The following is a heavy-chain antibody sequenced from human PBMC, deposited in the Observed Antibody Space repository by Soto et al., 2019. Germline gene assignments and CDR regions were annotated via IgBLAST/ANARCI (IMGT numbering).Heavy chain of an antibody. J-gene: IGHJ6*02. D-gene: IGHD3-3*01. CDR3: ARRQDLGHGEWLYYYYYGMDV. CDR1: GFTFSNFG. V-gene: IGHV3-33*01. CDR2: IWYDGSNE. Sequence: QVQLVESGGGVVQPGRSLRLSCAASGFTFSNFGMHWVRQAPGKGLEWVAVIWYDGSNEYYPDSVKGRFTISRDNSKNTLYLQMNSLRAEDTAVYYCARRQDLGHGEWLYYYYYGMDVWGQGTTVTVSS.